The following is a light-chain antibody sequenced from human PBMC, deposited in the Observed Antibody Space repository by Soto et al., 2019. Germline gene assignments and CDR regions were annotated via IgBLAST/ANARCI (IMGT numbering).Light chain of an antibody. J-gene: IGKJ1*01. CDR2: KAS. CDR1: QTISSW. Sequence: DIQMTQSPSTLSGSVGDRVTITCRASQTISSWLAWYQQKPGKAPKLLIYKASTLKSGVPSRFSGSGSGSEFTLTISSLQPDDFATYYCPQYNSYSQEFGQETKVDIK. V-gene: IGKV1-5*03. CDR3: PQYNSYSQE.